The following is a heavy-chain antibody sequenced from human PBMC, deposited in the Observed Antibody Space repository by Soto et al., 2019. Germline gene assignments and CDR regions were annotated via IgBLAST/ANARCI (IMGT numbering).Heavy chain of an antibody. J-gene: IGHJ6*02. CDR3: ARGQQLPIGPYYYYGMDV. CDR1: GGTFSSYA. D-gene: IGHD6-13*01. V-gene: IGHV1-69*13. Sequence: ASVKVSCKASGGTFSSYAISWVRQAPGQGLEWMGGIIPIFGTANYAQKFQGRVTITADESTSTAYMELSSLRSEDTAVYYCARGQQLPIGPYYYYGMDVWGQGTTVTVSS. CDR2: IIPIFGTA.